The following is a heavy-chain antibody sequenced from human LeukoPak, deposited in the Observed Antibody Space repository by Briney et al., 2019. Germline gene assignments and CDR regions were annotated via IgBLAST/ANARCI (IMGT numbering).Heavy chain of an antibody. CDR3: ARGGATTVGLWGNAVDI. CDR1: GFTFNDYW. V-gene: IGHV3-7*01. D-gene: IGHD5-12*01. Sequence: GGSLRLSCAASGFTFNDYWMTWVRQAPGKGLEWVANIKQDGSEKYYVDSVKGRFTISRDNAKNSLYLQMNSLRAEDTAVYYCARGGATTVGLWGNAVDIWGQGTMVTVSS. CDR2: IKQDGSEK. J-gene: IGHJ3*02.